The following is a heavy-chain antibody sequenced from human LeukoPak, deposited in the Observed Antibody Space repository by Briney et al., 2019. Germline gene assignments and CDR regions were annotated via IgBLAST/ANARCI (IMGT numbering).Heavy chain of an antibody. CDR2: INEDGTEK. V-gene: IGHV3-7*01. Sequence: GGSLRLSCVASGFTFNSYWMSWVRQAPGKGLEWVANINEDGTEKYYVDSVRGRFTLSRDNAENSLYLQMSSLRAEDMAVYYCARDHHDVLTGYYSNYYNYYYMDVWGKGTTVTVSS. CDR3: ARDHHDVLTGYYSNYYNYYYMDV. J-gene: IGHJ6*03. CDR1: GFTFNSYW. D-gene: IGHD3-9*01.